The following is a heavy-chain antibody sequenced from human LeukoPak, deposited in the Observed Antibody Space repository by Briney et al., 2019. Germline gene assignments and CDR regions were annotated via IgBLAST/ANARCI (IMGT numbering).Heavy chain of an antibody. Sequence: TGGSLRLSSAASGFTFDDYAMHWVRQTPGKGREWVSSTSWNSGSIVYADSVKGRFTISRDNAKNSLYLQMNSLRAEDTAVYYCAELGITMIGGVWGKGTTVTISS. V-gene: IGHV3-9*01. CDR3: AELGITMIGGV. D-gene: IGHD3-10*02. CDR1: GFTFDDYA. J-gene: IGHJ6*04. CDR2: TSWNSGSI.